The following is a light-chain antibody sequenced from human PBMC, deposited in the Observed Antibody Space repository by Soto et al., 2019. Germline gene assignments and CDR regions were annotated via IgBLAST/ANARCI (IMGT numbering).Light chain of an antibody. Sequence: EIVLTQSPGTLYLSPGERATLSCRASQSVSSNYLAWYQQKRGQAHRLLIYAASARATGIPDRFSGSGSGTYFTLTISRLEPEDFAVYFCQLYGSSPPSYTFGQGTKLEIK. J-gene: IGKJ2*01. CDR2: AAS. CDR1: QSVSSNY. V-gene: IGKV3-20*01. CDR3: QLYGSSPPSYT.